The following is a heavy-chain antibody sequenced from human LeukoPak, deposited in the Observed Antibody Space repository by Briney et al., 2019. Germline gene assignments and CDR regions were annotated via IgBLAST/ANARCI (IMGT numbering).Heavy chain of an antibody. CDR1: GGSISTYY. Sequence: SETLSLTCTVSGGSISTYYWNWIRQPPGKGLEWIGYIYHSGSTNYNPSLKSRVTISVDTSKNQFSLKLSSVTAADTAVYYCARGASITIFGVVIISYYFDYWGQGTLVTVSS. D-gene: IGHD3-3*01. CDR3: ARGASITIFGVVIISYYFDY. V-gene: IGHV4-59*12. J-gene: IGHJ4*02. CDR2: IYHSGST.